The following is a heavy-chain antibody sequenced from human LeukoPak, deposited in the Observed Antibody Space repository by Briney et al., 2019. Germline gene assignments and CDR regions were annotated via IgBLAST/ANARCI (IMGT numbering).Heavy chain of an antibody. CDR3: ARDKYGDYLIDP. V-gene: IGHV3-48*02. CDR2: ISSSSSTI. J-gene: IGHJ5*02. CDR1: GFTFNTYS. D-gene: IGHD4-17*01. Sequence: TGGSLRLSCAASGFTFNTYSMNWVRQAPGKGLEWVSYISSSSSTIYYADSVKGRFTISRDNAKNLLYLQMNSLRDEDTAVYYCARDKYGDYLIDPWGQGTLVTVSS.